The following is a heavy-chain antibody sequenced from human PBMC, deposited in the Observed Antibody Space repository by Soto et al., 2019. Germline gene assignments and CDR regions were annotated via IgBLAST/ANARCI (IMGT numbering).Heavy chain of an antibody. CDR2: IYYSGST. D-gene: IGHD3-3*01. CDR1: GGSISSYY. CDR3: ARDDFWSGFYGMDV. J-gene: IGHJ6*02. Sequence: SETLSLTCTVSGGSISSYYWSWIRQPPGKGLEWIGYIYYSGSTNYNPSLKSRVTISVDTSKNQFSLKLSSVTAADTAVYYCARDDFWSGFYGMDVWGQGTTVTVSS. V-gene: IGHV4-59*01.